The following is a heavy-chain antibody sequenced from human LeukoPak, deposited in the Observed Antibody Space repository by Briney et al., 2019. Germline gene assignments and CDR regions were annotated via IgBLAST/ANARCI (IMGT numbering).Heavy chain of an antibody. D-gene: IGHD3-22*01. CDR3: ARRYYYDSSGYEY. CDR2: ISGSGGST. CDR1: GFTFSSYA. V-gene: IGHV3-23*01. J-gene: IGHJ4*02. Sequence: GGSLRLSCAASGFTFSSYAMSWVRQAPGKGLQWVSAISGSGGSTYYADSVKGRFTISRDNSKNTLYLQMNSLRAEDTAVYYCARRYYYDSSGYEYWGQGPLVTVSS.